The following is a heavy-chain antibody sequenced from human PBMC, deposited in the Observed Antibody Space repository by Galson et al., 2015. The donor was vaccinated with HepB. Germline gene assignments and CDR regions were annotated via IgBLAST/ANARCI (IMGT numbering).Heavy chain of an antibody. CDR2: ISENDIST. CDR1: GLTLETYD. V-gene: IGHV3-23*01. D-gene: IGHD2/OR15-2a*01. CDR3: AKGSPTSFYHYYMDV. J-gene: IGHJ6*03. Sequence: SLRLSCAASGLTLETYDISWVRQAPGRGLQWVSAISENDISTHYADPVKGRFNISRQKSKNMVFLQMNRLKDEETAVYYCAKGSPTSFYHYYMDVWGKGTTVTFSS.